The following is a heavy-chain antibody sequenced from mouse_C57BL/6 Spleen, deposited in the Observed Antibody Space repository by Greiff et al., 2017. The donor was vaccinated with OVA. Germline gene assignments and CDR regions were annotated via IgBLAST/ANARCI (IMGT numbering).Heavy chain of an antibody. CDR2: IDPENGDT. CDR3: TTGGSFAD. Sequence: VQLQQSGAELVRPGASVKLSCTASGFNIKDDYMHWVKQRPEQGLEWIGWIDPENGDTEYASKFQGKATITADTSSNTAYLQLSSLTSEDTAVYYCTTGGSFADWGQGTLVTGSA. J-gene: IGHJ3*01. V-gene: IGHV14-4*01. D-gene: IGHD1-1*02. CDR1: GFNIKDDY.